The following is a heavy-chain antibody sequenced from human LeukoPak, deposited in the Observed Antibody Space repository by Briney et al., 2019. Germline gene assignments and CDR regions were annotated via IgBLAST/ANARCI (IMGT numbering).Heavy chain of an antibody. CDR3: ARRGSYYDY. J-gene: IGHJ4*02. CDR1: GYTFTDYY. V-gene: IGHV1-2*02. D-gene: IGHD3-10*01. CDR2: INPKSGAT. Sequence: ASVKVSFKASGYTFTDYYIHWVRQAPGQRFEWMGWINPKSGATHYVERFQGRVIMTTDTSISTVYMELTRLTSDDTATYYCARRGSYYDYWGQGTLVTVSS.